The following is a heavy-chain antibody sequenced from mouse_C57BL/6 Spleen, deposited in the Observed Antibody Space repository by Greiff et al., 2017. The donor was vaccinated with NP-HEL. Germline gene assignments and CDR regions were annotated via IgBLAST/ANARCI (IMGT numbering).Heavy chain of an antibody. CDR3: ARSRLRDWYFDV. V-gene: IGHV1-54*01. J-gene: IGHJ1*03. CDR2: INPGSGGT. Sequence: QVQLKESGAELVRPGTSVKVSCKASGYAFTNYLIEWVKQRPGQGLEWIGVINPGSGGTNYNEKFKGKATLTADKSSSTAYMQLSSLTSEDSAVYFCARSRLRDWYFDVWGTGTTVTVSS. CDR1: GYAFTNYL. D-gene: IGHD1-1*01.